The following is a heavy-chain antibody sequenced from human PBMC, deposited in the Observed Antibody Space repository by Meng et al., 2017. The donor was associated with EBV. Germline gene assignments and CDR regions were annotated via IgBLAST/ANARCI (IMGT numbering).Heavy chain of an antibody. Sequence: QVQLVPSGAGWKRPGASGKVSCKASGYTFRNYAINWMRQVPGQGLEWMGWINTYSWKATFAQGFTGRFVFSLDTPVTTAHLQISGLKTEDSAVYYCARGVEENGSHYPFDSWGQGTLVTVSS. CDR2: INTYSWKA. D-gene: IGHD1-1*01. CDR1: GYTFRNYA. V-gene: IGHV7-4-1*02. CDR3: ARGVEENGSHYPFDS. J-gene: IGHJ4*02.